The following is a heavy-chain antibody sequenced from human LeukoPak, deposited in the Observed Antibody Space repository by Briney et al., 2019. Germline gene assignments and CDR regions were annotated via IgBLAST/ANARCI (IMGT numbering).Heavy chain of an antibody. CDR3: ARALNYYDSRRPSYYFDY. Sequence: SETLSLTCAVYGGSFSPYYWSWIRQPPRKGAEWIGEINHSGSTNYNPSLKGRVTISVDTSKNQFSLKLSSVTAADTAVYYCARALNYYDSRRPSYYFDYWGQGTLVTVSS. CDR1: GGSFSPYY. D-gene: IGHD3-22*01. V-gene: IGHV4-34*01. CDR2: INHSGST. J-gene: IGHJ4*02.